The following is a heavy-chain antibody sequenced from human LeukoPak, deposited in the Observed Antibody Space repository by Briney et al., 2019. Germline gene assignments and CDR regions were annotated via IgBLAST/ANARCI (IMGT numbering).Heavy chain of an antibody. V-gene: IGHV3-30*18. CDR3: AKDHRDGYSVLDY. D-gene: IGHD5-24*01. CDR1: GFTFSSYG. CDR2: ISYDGSNK. Sequence: PGGSLRLSCAASGFTFSSYGMHWVRQAPGKGLECVAVISYDGSNKYYADSVKGRFTISRDNSKNTLYLQMNSLRAEDTAVYYCAKDHRDGYSVLDYWGQGTLVTVSS. J-gene: IGHJ4*02.